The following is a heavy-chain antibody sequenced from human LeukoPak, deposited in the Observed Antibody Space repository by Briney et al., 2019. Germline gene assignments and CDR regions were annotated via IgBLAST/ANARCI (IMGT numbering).Heavy chain of an antibody. J-gene: IGHJ4*02. CDR3: ASRYCSSASCYFDY. D-gene: IGHD2-2*01. Sequence: SETLSLTCTVSGGSISSSTYYWGWIRQPPGKGLEWIGSIYYSGSTYYNPSHKSRITISVDTSKNQFSLKVSSVTAADTAVYFCASRYCSSASCYFDYWGQGTLATVSS. CDR2: IYYSGST. CDR1: GGSISSSTYY. V-gene: IGHV4-39*01.